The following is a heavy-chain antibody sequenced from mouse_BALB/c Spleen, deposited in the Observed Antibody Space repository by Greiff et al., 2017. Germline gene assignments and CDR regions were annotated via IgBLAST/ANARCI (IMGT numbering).Heavy chain of an antibody. Sequence: EVKLMESGAELVKPGASVKLSCTASGFNIKDTYMHWVKQRPEQGLEWIGRIDPANGNTKYDPKFQGKATITADTSSNTAYLQLSSLTSEDTAVYYCASDGNIYAMDYWGQGTSVTVSS. CDR3: ASDGNIYAMDY. CDR1: GFNIKDTY. J-gene: IGHJ4*01. V-gene: IGHV14-3*02. CDR2: IDPANGNT. D-gene: IGHD2-1*01.